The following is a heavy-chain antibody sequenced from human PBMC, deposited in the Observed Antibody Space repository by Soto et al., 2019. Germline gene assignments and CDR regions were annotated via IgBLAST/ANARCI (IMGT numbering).Heavy chain of an antibody. J-gene: IGHJ5*02. CDR1: GFTFKNYA. D-gene: IGHD1-1*01. V-gene: IGHV3-23*01. CDR2: VSGSGRST. CDR3: AKETTINWYNWFDP. Sequence: LRLSCGASGFTFKNYAMTWVRQSPGKRLEWVSTVSGSGRSTFYADSVKGRFTISRDNAKNTLYLQMNSLRIEDTATYFCAKETTINWYNWFDPWGQGTLVTVSS.